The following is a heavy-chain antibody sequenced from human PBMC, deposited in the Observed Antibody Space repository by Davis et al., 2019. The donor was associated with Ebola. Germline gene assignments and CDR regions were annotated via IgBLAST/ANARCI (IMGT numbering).Heavy chain of an antibody. CDR3: ARGAILWFGELLYLVRGYFDY. J-gene: IGHJ4*02. Sequence: MPSETLSLTCAVYGGSFSGYYWSWIRQPPGKGLEWIGEINHSGSTNYNPSLKSRVTISVDTSKNQFSLKLSSVTAADTAVYYCARGAILWFGELLYLVRGYFDYWGQGTLVTVSS. V-gene: IGHV4-34*01. CDR2: INHSGST. CDR1: GGSFSGYY. D-gene: IGHD3-10*01.